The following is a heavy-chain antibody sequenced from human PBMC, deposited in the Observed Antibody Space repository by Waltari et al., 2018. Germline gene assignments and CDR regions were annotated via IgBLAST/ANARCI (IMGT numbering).Heavy chain of an antibody. V-gene: IGHV4-4*02. CDR2: VLSTGKT. CDR3: ARDRGRGLYLDA. D-gene: IGHD2-15*01. J-gene: IGHJ5*02. Sequence: QLQLQESGPGLVKPSGTLSLSSAVSGDSVTSPNWWSWVRQSPQRGLEWIGQVLSTGKTNYSPSFASRVTMSLDASNNQFSLKVTSATAADTAVYYCARDRGRGLYLDAWGPGTLVTVSP. CDR1: GDSVTSPNW.